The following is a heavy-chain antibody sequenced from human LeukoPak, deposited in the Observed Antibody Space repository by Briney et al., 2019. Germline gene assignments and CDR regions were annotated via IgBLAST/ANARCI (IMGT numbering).Heavy chain of an antibody. Sequence: SETLSLTCTVSGYSISSGYYWGWIRQPPGKGLEWIGSIYHSGSTNYNPSLKSRVTISVDTSKNQFSLKLSSVTAADTAVYYCASSPRVWFGELLYRYFDYWGQGTLVTVSS. CDR2: IYHSGST. CDR1: GYSISSGYY. J-gene: IGHJ4*02. D-gene: IGHD3-10*01. V-gene: IGHV4-38-2*02. CDR3: ASSPRVWFGELLYRYFDY.